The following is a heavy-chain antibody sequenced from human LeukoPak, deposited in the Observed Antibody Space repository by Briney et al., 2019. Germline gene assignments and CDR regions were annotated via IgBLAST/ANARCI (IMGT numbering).Heavy chain of an antibody. CDR2: IRYDGSNK. V-gene: IGHV3-30*02. Sequence: PGGSLRLSCAASGFTFSSYGMHWVRQAPGKGLEWVAFIRYDGSNKYYADSVKGRFTISRDNSKNTLYVQMNRLRAEDTAVYYCAKANRDYDFWSGYPCFEYWGQGTLVTVSS. D-gene: IGHD3-3*01. CDR3: AKANRDYDFWSGYPCFEY. CDR1: GFTFSSYG. J-gene: IGHJ4*02.